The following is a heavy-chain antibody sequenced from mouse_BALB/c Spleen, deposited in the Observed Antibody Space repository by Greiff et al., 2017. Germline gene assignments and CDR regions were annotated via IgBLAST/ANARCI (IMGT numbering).Heavy chain of an antibody. Sequence: EVKLVESGGDLVKPGGSLKLSCAASGFTFSSYGMSWVRQTPDKRLEWVATISSGGSYTYYPDSVKGRFTISRDNAKNTLYLQMSSLKSEDTAMYYCARHGSYDAMDYWGQGTSVTVSS. CDR1: GFTFSSYG. CDR3: ARHGSYDAMDY. J-gene: IGHJ4*01. D-gene: IGHD4-1*01. V-gene: IGHV5-6*02. CDR2: ISSGGSYT.